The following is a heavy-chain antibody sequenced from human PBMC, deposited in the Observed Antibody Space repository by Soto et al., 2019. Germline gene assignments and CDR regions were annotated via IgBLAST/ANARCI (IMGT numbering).Heavy chain of an antibody. CDR3: ARGGGRGYYDSSGYYRHAFDI. CDR2: TIPIFGTA. Sequence: QVQLVQSGAEVKKPGSSVKVSCKASGGTFSSYAISWVRQAPGQGLEWMGGTIPIFGTANYAQKFQGRVTITADESTSTAYMELSSLRSEDTAVYYCARGGGRGYYDSSGYYRHAFDIWGQGTMVTVSS. D-gene: IGHD3-22*01. V-gene: IGHV1-69*01. CDR1: GGTFSSYA. J-gene: IGHJ3*02.